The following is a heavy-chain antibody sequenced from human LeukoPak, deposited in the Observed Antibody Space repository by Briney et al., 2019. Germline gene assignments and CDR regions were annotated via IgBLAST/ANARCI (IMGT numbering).Heavy chain of an antibody. J-gene: IGHJ4*02. CDR1: GYTFTSYG. CDR3: ARGPRGGYRINTFDY. D-gene: IGHD5-12*01. CDR2: ISAYNGNT. Sequence: ASVKVSCKASGYTFTSYGISWVRQAPGQGLEWMGWISAYNGNTNYAQKLQGRVTMTTDTSTSTAYMELRSLRSDDTAVYYCARGPRGGYRINTFDYWGLGTLVTVSS. V-gene: IGHV1-18*01.